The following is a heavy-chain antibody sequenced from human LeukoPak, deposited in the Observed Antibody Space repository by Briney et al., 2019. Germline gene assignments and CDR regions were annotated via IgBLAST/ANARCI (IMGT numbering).Heavy chain of an antibody. D-gene: IGHD4-17*01. J-gene: IGHJ1*01. CDR1: GFTFSSYA. Sequence: GGSLRLSCAASGFTFSSYAMSWVRQAPGKGLEWVSSISGSDGTTYYADSVKGRFTISRDNSKYTLSLQMNSLRDDDTAVYYCAKEIYGDSTGARFQHWGQGTLLTVSS. CDR2: ISGSDGTT. CDR3: AKEIYGDSTGARFQH. V-gene: IGHV3-23*01.